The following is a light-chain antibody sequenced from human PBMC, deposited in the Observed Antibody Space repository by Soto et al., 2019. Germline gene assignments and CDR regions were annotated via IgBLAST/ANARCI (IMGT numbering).Light chain of an antibody. Sequence: EIVLTQSPATLSLSPVERATLSCRASQSVSSYLAWYQQKPGQAPRLLIYDASNRATGIPARFSGSGSGTDFTLTINSLEPEDSAVYYCHQRSNWPSITFGQGTRLEIK. J-gene: IGKJ5*01. CDR1: QSVSSY. V-gene: IGKV3-11*01. CDR2: DAS. CDR3: HQRSNWPSIT.